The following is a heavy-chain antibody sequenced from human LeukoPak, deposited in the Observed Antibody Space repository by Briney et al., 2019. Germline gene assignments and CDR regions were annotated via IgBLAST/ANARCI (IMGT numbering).Heavy chain of an antibody. Sequence: PGGSLRLSCTASGFTFGDYAMSWFRQAPGKGLEWVSIISGSGGSTYYADSVKGRFTISRDNSKNTLYLQMNSLRAEDTAVYYCAVCHWHSSGCRNDYWGQGTLVTVSS. CDR1: GFTFGDYA. D-gene: IGHD6-19*01. V-gene: IGHV3-23*01. CDR2: ISGSGGST. J-gene: IGHJ4*02. CDR3: AVCHWHSSGCRNDY.